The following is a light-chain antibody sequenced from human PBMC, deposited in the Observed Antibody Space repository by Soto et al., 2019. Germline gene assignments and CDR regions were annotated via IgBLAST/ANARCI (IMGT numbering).Light chain of an antibody. CDR2: DDS. Sequence: SYELTQPPSVSVAPGQTARITCGGKNIGSKSVHWYQQKPGQAPVLVVYDDSDRPSGIPERFSGSNSGNTATLTISRVEAGDEADYYCQVWDSSSDHRVFGGGTQLTVL. CDR1: NIGSKS. J-gene: IGLJ2*01. V-gene: IGLV3-21*02. CDR3: QVWDSSSDHRV.